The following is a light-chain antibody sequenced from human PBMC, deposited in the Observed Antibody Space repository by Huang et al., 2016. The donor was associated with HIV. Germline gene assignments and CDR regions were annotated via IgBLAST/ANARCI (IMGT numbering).Light chain of an antibody. J-gene: IGKJ1*01. CDR2: DAS. CDR1: QGISRW. Sequence: DIQLTQSPSTLSASVGGRVTIPCRASQGISRWLAWYQQKPGKAPKLLIYDASTLKSGVPSRCSGSWSGTDFTLTISSLQPDDFATYCCQQYSSYPWTFGPGTKVEI. CDR3: QQYSSYPWT. V-gene: IGKV1-5*01.